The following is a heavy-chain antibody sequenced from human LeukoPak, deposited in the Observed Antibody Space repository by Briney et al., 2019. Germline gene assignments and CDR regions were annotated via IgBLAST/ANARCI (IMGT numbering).Heavy chain of an antibody. J-gene: IGHJ4*02. CDR3: ARMAMDPAMVTNFFDL. V-gene: IGHV1-46*01. Sequence: GAPVKVSCKASGYTFTDYYMYWVRQAPGQGPECMGVIHPSGGGTTYAQKFQGRVTLTKDTATSTVYIELSSLRSDDTAVYYCARMAMDPAMVTNFFDLWGQGTLLIVSA. CDR2: IHPSGGGT. D-gene: IGHD5-18*01. CDR1: GYTFTDYY.